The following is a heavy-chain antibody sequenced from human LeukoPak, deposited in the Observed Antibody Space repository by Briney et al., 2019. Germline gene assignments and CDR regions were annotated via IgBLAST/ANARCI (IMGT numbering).Heavy chain of an antibody. J-gene: IGHJ4*02. V-gene: IGHV4-61*02. CDR1: GGSISSGSYY. CDR2: IYTSGST. Sequence: SQTLSLTCTVSGGSISSGSYYWSWIRQPAGKGLEWIGRIYTSGSTNYNPSLKSRVTISVDTSKNQFSLKLSSVTAADTAVYYCVRDRPWRGGNGYWGQGTLVTVSS. D-gene: IGHD4-23*01. CDR3: VRDRPWRGGNGY.